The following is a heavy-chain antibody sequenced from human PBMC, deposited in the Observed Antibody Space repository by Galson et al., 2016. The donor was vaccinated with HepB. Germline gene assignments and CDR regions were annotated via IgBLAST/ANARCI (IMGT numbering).Heavy chain of an antibody. V-gene: IGHV4-31*02. CDR3: AKDGRYGGEGPSWYYGMDV. D-gene: IGHD4-23*01. J-gene: IGHJ6*02. Sequence: HPGRGLEWIGYIYYSGGTYYNPSLRSRLTILVDTSKNQFSLKLRSVTAADTAVYYCAKDGRYGGEGPSWYYGMDVWGQGTTVTVSS. CDR2: IYYSGGT.